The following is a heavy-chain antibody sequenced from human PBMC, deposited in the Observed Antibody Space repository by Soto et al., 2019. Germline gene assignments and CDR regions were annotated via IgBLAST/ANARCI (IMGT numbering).Heavy chain of an antibody. J-gene: IGHJ6*02. D-gene: IGHD2-2*02. CDR3: AKDHRAGYCSSTSCYKGADYYYGMDV. Sequence: GGSLRLSCSASGFTFSSYGMHWVRQAPGKGLEWVAVISYDGSNKYYADSVKGRFTISRDNSKNTLYLQMNSLRAEDTGVYFCAKDHRAGYCSSTSCYKGADYYYGMDVWGQGTTVTVSS. CDR2: ISYDGSNK. V-gene: IGHV3-30*18. CDR1: GFTFSSYG.